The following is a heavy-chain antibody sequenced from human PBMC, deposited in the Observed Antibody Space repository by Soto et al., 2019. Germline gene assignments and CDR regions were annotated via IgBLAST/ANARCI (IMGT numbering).Heavy chain of an antibody. J-gene: IGHJ4*02. V-gene: IGHV3-30*18. CDR3: AKEPTPSRTGEYYFDY. CDR2: ISYDGSNK. Sequence: QVQLVESGGGVVQPGRSLRLSCAASGFTFSSYGMHWVRQAPGKGLEWVAVISYDGSNKYYADSVKGRFTISRDNSKNTLYLQMNSLRAEDTAVYYCAKEPTPSRTGEYYFDYWGQGTLVTVSS. CDR1: GFTFSSYG. D-gene: IGHD7-27*01.